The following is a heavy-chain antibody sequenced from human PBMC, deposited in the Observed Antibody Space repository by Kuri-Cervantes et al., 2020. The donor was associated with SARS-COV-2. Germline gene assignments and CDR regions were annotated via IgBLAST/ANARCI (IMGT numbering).Heavy chain of an antibody. D-gene: IGHD3-3*01. CDR1: GFTFSSYS. CDR2: ISSSSSTI. CDR3: ARVEGISLDY. V-gene: IGHV3-48*01. Sequence: ETLSLTCAASGFTFSSYSMNWVRQAPGKGLEWVSYISSSSSTIYYADSVKGRFTISRDNAKNSLYLQVNSLRAEDTAVYYCARVEGISLDYWGQGTLVTVSS. J-gene: IGHJ4*02.